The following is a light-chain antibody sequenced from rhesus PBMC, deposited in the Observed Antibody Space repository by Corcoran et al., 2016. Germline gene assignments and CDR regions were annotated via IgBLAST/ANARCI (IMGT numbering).Light chain of an antibody. CDR1: QGISSY. Sequence: DIQMTQSPSSLSASVGDTVTITRRASQGISSYLNWFQQSPGKPFKVLLYAASGLESGVPSRFSGSDAGTEYTCTIRSLQPEDFAAYCCLQQNRYPYNIGQGTKVEIK. J-gene: IGKJ2*01. CDR2: AAS. CDR3: LQQNRYPYN. V-gene: IGKV1-28*01.